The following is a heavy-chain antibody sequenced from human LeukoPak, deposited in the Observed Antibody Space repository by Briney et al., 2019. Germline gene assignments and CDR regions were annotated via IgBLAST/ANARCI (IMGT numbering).Heavy chain of an antibody. CDR1: GFTVSGNY. D-gene: IGHD6-13*01. CDR2: ISGSGGST. J-gene: IGHJ3*02. Sequence: PGGSLRLSCAASGFTVSGNYMSWVRQAPGKGLEWVSAISGSGGSTYYADSVKGRFTISRDNSKNTLYLQMNSLRAEDTAVYYCAKTWAAGPENAFDIWGQGTMVTVSS. V-gene: IGHV3-23*01. CDR3: AKTWAAGPENAFDI.